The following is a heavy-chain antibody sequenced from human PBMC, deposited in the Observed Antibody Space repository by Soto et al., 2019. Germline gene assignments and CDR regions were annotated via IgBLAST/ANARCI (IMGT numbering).Heavy chain of an antibody. CDR2: IFYSGTT. V-gene: IGHV4-61*01. J-gene: IGHJ5*02. CDR1: GGSVNSGSYY. CDR3: ARGPSTNFGVVIIGLNWFDP. D-gene: IGHD3-3*01. Sequence: PSETLSLTCTVSGGSVNSGSYYWSWIRQPPGMGLEWIGYIFYSGTTNYNPSLKSRVTISLHTSKNQFSLKLTSVTAADTAVYYCARGPSTNFGVVIIGLNWFDPWGQGTLVTVSS.